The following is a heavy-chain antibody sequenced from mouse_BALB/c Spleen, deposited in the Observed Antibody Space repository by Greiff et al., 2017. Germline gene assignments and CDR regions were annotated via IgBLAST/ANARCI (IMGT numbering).Heavy chain of an antibody. V-gene: IGHV10-1*02. D-gene: IGHD2-3*01. J-gene: IGHJ3*01. Sequence: EVQRVESGGGLVQPKGSLKLSCAASGFTFNTYAMNWVRQAPGKGLEWVARIRSKSNNYATYYADSVKDRFTISRDDSQSMLYLQMNNLKTEDTAMYYCVSEDGYYAWFAYWGQGTLVTVSA. CDR2: IRSKSNNYAT. CDR3: VSEDGYYAWFAY. CDR1: GFTFNTYA.